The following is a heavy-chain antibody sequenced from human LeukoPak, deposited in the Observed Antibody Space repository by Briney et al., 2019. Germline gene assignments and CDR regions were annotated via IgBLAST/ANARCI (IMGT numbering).Heavy chain of an antibody. D-gene: IGHD3-10*01. CDR2: IYYSGST. V-gene: IGHV4-59*01. CDR1: GGSISSYY. Sequence: KPSETLSLTCTVSGGSISSYYWSWTRQPPGKGLGWIGYIYYSGSTNYNPSLKSRVTISVDTSKNQFSLKLSSVTAADTAVYYCARTMVRGDAFDIWGQGTMVTVSS. J-gene: IGHJ3*02. CDR3: ARTMVRGDAFDI.